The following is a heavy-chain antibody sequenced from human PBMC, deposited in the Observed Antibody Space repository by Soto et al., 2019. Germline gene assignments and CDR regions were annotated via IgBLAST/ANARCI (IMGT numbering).Heavy chain of an antibody. J-gene: IGHJ6*02. D-gene: IGHD2-15*01. CDR2: ISYDGSNK. V-gene: IGHV3-30*18. CDR3: AKEASYCSGCSCYETDYYGMDV. Sequence: QVQLVESGGGVVQPGRSLRLSCAASGFTFSSYGMHWVRQAPGKGLEWVAGISYDGSNKYYADSVNGRFTISRDNSKNTLYLQMNSLRAEDTAVYYCAKEASYCSGCSCYETDYYGMDVWGQGTTVTVSS. CDR1: GFTFSSYG.